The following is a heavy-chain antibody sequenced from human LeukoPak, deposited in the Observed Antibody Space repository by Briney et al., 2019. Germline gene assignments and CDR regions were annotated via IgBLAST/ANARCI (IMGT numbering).Heavy chain of an antibody. V-gene: IGHV3-74*03. CDR3: ARDLDYGGRSNFDH. J-gene: IGHJ4*02. Sequence: GGSLRLACAASGFTFSTYWMHWVRQAPGKGLVWVSRIKSDGRSVMYADSVRGRFTISRDNAKNTLYLQMNSLRAEDTAVYYCARDLDYGGRSNFDHWGQGALGTVPP. D-gene: IGHD4-23*01. CDR2: IKSDGRSV. CDR1: GFTFSTYW.